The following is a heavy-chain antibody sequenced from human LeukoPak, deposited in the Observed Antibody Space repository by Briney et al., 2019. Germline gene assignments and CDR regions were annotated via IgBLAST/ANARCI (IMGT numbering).Heavy chain of an antibody. CDR3: ARDQEHCSGTSCYPYWYDS. J-gene: IGHJ5*01. CDR1: NGPFSDYY. V-gene: IGHV4-34*01. D-gene: IGHD2-2*01. CDR2: INHSGST. Sequence: SETLSLTCAVYNGPFSDYYWSWIRQPPGKGLEWIGEINHSGSTNYNPSLKSRVTISIDTSTNQFSLKLSSVTAADTAVYFCARDQEHCSGTSCYPYWYDSWGQGTLVTVSS.